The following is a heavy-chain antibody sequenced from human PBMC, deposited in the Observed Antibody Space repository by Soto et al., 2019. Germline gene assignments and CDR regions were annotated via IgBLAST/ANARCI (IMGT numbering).Heavy chain of an antibody. Sequence: QVQLVQSGAEVREPGASVKVSCKASGYSFTNNDVTWVRQATGQGLEWMGWMNPGSGDTGYAQKFQGRVTVTRDISIATAYMELSSLRSDDTAIYYCARMATFGSLNWFDPWGQGTLVTVSS. D-gene: IGHD3-16*01. CDR2: MNPGSGDT. CDR1: GYSFTNND. V-gene: IGHV1-8*01. J-gene: IGHJ5*02. CDR3: ARMATFGSLNWFDP.